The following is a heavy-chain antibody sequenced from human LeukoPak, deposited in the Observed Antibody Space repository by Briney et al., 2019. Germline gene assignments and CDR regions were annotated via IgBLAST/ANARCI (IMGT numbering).Heavy chain of an antibody. CDR1: GYTFTGYY. D-gene: IGHD5-24*01. CDR3: ARDYVEMATGRYFDL. V-gene: IGHV1-2*02. CDR2: INPNSGGT. Sequence: ASVKVSCKASGYTFTGYYMHWVRQAPGQGLEWMGWINPNSGGTNYAQKFQGRVTMTRDTSISTAYMELSRLRSDDTAVYYCARDYVEMATGRYFDLWGRGTLVTVSS. J-gene: IGHJ2*01.